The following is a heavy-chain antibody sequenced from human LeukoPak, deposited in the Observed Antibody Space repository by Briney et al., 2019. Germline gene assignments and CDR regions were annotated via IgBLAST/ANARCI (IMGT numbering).Heavy chain of an antibody. D-gene: IGHD2-2*01. V-gene: IGHV3-48*04. Sequence: GGSLRLSCAASGFTFSSYSMNWVRQAPGKGLEWVSYISSSSSTIYYADSVKGRFTISRDNAKNSLYLQMNSLRAEDTAVYYCARDPGYCSSTSCPDWCFDLWGRGTLVTVSS. CDR2: ISSSSSTI. CDR3: ARDPGYCSSTSCPDWCFDL. J-gene: IGHJ2*01. CDR1: GFTFSSYS.